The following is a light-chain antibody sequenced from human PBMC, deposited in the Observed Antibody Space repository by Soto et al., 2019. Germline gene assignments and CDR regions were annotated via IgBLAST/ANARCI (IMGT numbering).Light chain of an antibody. V-gene: IGKV1-5*03. CDR2: KTS. Sequence: DIQMTQSPSTLSASVGDRVTITCRASQSIDNWLAWYQQKPGKAPKLLIYKTSNLESGVPSRFSGSGSGTEFTLTISSLQPDDFATYYCQHYNSYSEAFGQGTKVELK. CDR3: QHYNSYSEA. J-gene: IGKJ1*01. CDR1: QSIDNW.